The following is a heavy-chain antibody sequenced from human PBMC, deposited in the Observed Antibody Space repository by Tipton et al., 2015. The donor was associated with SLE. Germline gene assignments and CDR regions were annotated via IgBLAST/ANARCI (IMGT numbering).Heavy chain of an antibody. V-gene: IGHV3-23*03. CDR1: GFTFSSYA. Sequence: GSLRLSCAASGFTFSSYAMSWVRQAPGKGLEWVSVIYSGGSSTYYADSVKGRFTISRDNSKNTLYLQMNSLRAEDTAVYYCAKEDQVGVAMSRGYMDVWGKGTMVTVSS. D-gene: IGHD2-15*01. CDR3: AKEDQVGVAMSRGYMDV. J-gene: IGHJ6*03. CDR2: IYSGGSST.